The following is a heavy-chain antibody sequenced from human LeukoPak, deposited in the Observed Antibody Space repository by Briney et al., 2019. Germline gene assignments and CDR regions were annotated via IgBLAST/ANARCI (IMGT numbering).Heavy chain of an antibody. D-gene: IGHD3-9*01. CDR3: ARDRENFDVDY. J-gene: IGHJ4*02. CDR2: IYYSGST. CDR1: GGSISSSGYY. V-gene: IGHV4-39*07. Sequence: SETLSLTCTVSGGSISSSGYYWGWIRQSPGKDLEWMGSIYYSGSTFYRPSLRSRITISLDTSKNQFFLRLSSVTAADTAVYYCARDRENFDVDYWGQGTLVTVSS.